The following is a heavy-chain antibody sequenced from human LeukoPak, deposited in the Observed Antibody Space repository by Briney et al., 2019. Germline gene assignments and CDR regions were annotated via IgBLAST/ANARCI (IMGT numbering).Heavy chain of an antibody. CDR2: INSDGSST. CDR3: ARVRYDGSGYYYGYFDY. V-gene: IGHV3-74*01. Sequence: PGGSLRLSCAASGFTFSSYWMHWVRQAPGKGLVWVSRINSDGSSTSYADSVKGRFTISRDNAKNTLYLQTNSLRSEDTAVYYCARVRYDGSGYYYGYFDYWGQGTLVTVSA. J-gene: IGHJ4*02. D-gene: IGHD3-22*01. CDR1: GFTFSSYW.